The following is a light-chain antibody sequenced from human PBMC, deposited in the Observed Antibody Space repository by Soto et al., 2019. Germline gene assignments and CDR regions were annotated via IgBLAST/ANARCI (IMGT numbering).Light chain of an antibody. Sequence: SYELTQPPSVSVAPGQTARITCGGNNIGSKSVHWYQQKPGQAPVLVVYDDSDRPSGIPERFSGSNSGNTATLTISRVEAGDEADYYCQVWDSSSEDVVFGGGTQLTV. CDR2: DDS. V-gene: IGLV3-21*02. CDR1: NIGSKS. J-gene: IGLJ2*01. CDR3: QVWDSSSEDVV.